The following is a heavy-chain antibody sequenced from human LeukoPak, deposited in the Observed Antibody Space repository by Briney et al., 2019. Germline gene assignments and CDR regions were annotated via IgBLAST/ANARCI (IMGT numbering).Heavy chain of an antibody. J-gene: IGHJ4*02. CDR2: IKKVGSEK. CDR3: ARDDLDCTNGVCYYFDY. V-gene: IGHV3-7*01. CDR1: GFTLSSYW. D-gene: IGHD2-8*01. Sequence: GGSLRLSCAASGFTLSSYWMSWVRPAPGKVLEWVANIKKVGSEKYYVDSVKGRFTISRDNAKNSLYLQMNSLRAEDTAVYYCARDDLDCTNGVCYYFDYWGQGTLVTVSS.